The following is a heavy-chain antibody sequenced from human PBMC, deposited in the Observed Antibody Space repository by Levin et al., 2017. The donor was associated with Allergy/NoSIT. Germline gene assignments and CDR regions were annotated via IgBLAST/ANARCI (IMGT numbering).Heavy chain of an antibody. D-gene: IGHD5-12*01. CDR1: GFTFEIYG. CDR2: ISASGSPT. J-gene: IGHJ4*02. V-gene: IGHV3-48*04. Sequence: GESLKISCSVSGFTFEIYGMNWVRRAPGKRLEWVSHISASGSPTYYADPVRGRFTFSRDNAKQSLYLQMTSLRVEDTAVYYCARGLFDFWGQGALVTVSS. CDR3: ARGLFDF.